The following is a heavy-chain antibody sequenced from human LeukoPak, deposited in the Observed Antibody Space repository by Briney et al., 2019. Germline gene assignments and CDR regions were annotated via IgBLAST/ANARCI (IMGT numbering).Heavy chain of an antibody. Sequence: PSETLSLTCAVYGGSFSGYYWSWIRQPPGKGLEWIGEINHSGSTNYNPSLKSRVTISVDTSKNQFSLKLSSVTAADTAVYYCARGTSGWYLRQAYYYYYMDVWGKGTTVTVSS. D-gene: IGHD6-19*01. J-gene: IGHJ6*03. V-gene: IGHV4-34*01. CDR1: GGSFSGYY. CDR3: ARGTSGWYLRQAYYYYYMDV. CDR2: INHSGST.